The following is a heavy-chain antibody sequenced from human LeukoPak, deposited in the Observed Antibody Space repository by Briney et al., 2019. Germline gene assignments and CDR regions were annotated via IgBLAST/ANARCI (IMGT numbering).Heavy chain of an antibody. CDR1: GYTFTDHY. CDR2: ISPYNGST. V-gene: IGHV1-18*04. CDR3: ARGWLQPYWYFDL. J-gene: IGHJ2*01. Sequence: ASVKVSCKALGYTFTDHYFHWLRQAPGQGLEWMGWISPYNGSTDYAQKLQGRVTMTTDTSTTTGYMELRSLRSDDTAVYYCARGWLQPYWYFDLWGRGTVVTVSS. D-gene: IGHD5-24*01.